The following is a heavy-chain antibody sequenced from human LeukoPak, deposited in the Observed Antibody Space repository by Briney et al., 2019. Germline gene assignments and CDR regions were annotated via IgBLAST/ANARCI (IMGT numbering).Heavy chain of an antibody. CDR2: ISGSGGST. CDR3: AKREYYGSGSYYKN. V-gene: IGHV3-23*01. J-gene: IGHJ4*02. Sequence: GSLRLSCAASGFTFGSYAMSWVRQAPGKGLEWVSTISGSGGSTYYADSVRGRFTISRDNSKNTLYLQMNSLRVEDTAIYYCAKREYYGSGSYYKNWGQGTLVTVSS. D-gene: IGHD3-10*01. CDR1: GFTFGSYA.